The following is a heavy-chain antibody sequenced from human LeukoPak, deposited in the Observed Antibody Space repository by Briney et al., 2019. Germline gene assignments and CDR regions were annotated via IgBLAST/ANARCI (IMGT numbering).Heavy chain of an antibody. Sequence: GGSLRLSCAASGFTFSTYAMSWVRQAPGKGLEWVSGISGSGVTTNYTDSVKGRFTISRDNAKNTLYLQIDTMRAEDTAVYYCAKGATTRSTVITYYFDNWGQGTLVTVSS. CDR3: AKGATTRSTVITYYFDN. V-gene: IGHV3-23*01. CDR2: ISGSGVTT. CDR1: GFTFSTYA. D-gene: IGHD4-17*01. J-gene: IGHJ4*02.